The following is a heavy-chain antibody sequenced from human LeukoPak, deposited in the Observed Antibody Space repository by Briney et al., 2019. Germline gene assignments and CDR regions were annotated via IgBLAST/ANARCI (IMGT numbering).Heavy chain of an antibody. V-gene: IGHV3-30*18. J-gene: IGHJ4*02. Sequence: GGSLRLSCAASGFTFSSSGMHWVRQAPGKGLEWVAVILYDGSNKYSAYSAKGRVTLSRDKSKKTRYLQMNSMRDEETAVYYYAKEGEGYSYGPKRDYWGQGTLVTVSS. CDR3: AKEGEGYSYGPKRDY. CDR2: ILYDGSNK. D-gene: IGHD5-18*01. CDR1: GFTFSSSG.